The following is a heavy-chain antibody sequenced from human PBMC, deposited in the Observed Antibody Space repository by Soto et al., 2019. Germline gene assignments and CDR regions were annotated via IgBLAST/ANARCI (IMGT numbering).Heavy chain of an antibody. CDR1: GFTFSGSA. Sequence: EVQLVESGGGLVQPGGSLKLSCAASGFTFSGSAMHWVRQASGKGLEWVGRIRSKANSYATAYAASVKGRFTISRDDSKNTAYLQMNSLKTEDTAVYYCTRLSITMVRGVIDWGQGTLVTVSS. CDR2: IRSKANSYAT. V-gene: IGHV3-73*01. J-gene: IGHJ4*02. CDR3: TRLSITMVRGVID. D-gene: IGHD3-10*01.